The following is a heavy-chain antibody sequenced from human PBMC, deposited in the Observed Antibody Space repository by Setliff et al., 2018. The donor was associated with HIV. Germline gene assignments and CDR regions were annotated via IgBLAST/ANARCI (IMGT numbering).Heavy chain of an antibody. Sequence: PSETLSLTCAVYGGSFSNYYWSWIRQLPGKGLEWIGEINHSGSTNYNPSLKSRVTISVDTSKSQFSLNLTSVTAADTAVYYCSRGRAKITMVRGIHMDVWGKGTTVTVSS. D-gene: IGHD3-10*01. V-gene: IGHV4-34*01. CDR1: GGSFSNYY. CDR3: SRGRAKITMVRGIHMDV. CDR2: INHSGST. J-gene: IGHJ6*03.